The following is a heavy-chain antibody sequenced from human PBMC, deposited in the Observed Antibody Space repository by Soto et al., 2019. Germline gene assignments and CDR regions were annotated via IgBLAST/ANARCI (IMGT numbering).Heavy chain of an antibody. Sequence: SETLSLTCAVYGGSFSGYYWSWIRQPPGKGLEWIGEINHSGSTNYNPSLKSRVTISVDTSKNQFSLKLSSVTAADTAVYYCESDSSSWYSDYYYYGMDVWGQGTTVTVSS. J-gene: IGHJ6*02. V-gene: IGHV4-34*01. D-gene: IGHD6-13*01. CDR3: ESDSSSWYSDYYYYGMDV. CDR1: GGSFSGYY. CDR2: INHSGST.